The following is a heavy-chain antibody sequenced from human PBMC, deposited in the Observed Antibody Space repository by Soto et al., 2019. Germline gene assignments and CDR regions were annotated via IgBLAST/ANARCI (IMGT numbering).Heavy chain of an antibody. CDR2: INPNTRET. CDR3: ARDGDFWSAYSAKWGSTGFVY. J-gene: IGHJ4*02. V-gene: IGHV1-2*06. D-gene: IGHD3-3*01. CDR1: GYTFTDYH. Sequence: QVQLVQSGAEVRKPGASVKVSCRASGYTFTDYHIHWVRQAPGQGLDSLSRINPNTRETNSAQNSQGRVSVTWDSSTSIAYMELSSLRSDDTAAYYCARDGDFWSAYSAKWGSTGFVYWGQGTLVTVSS.